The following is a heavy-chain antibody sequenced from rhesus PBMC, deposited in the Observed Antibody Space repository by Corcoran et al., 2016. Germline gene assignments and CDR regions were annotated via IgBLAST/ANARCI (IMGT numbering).Heavy chain of an antibody. J-gene: IGHJ5-1*01. D-gene: IGHD3-28*01. V-gene: IGHV4-147*01. Sequence: QVQLQESGPGLVMPSETLPLTCAFPGASISSTHWSWIRQPPGQGLEWIGYIYGGSGSTSYNPALKRLVTISKDTSKIQFSLRLSSVTAADTAVYYCARDRVDSGYYNRFDVWGAGVLVTVSS. CDR3: ARDRVDSGYYNRFDV. CDR2: IYGGSGST. CDR1: GASISSTH.